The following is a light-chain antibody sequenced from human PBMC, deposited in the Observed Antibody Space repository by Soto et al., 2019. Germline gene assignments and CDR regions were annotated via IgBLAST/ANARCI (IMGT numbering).Light chain of an antibody. CDR2: DVT. Sequence: QSALTQPRSVSGSPGQSVTISCTGTGSDVGGYNYVSWYQQYPDKAPKVMIYDVTKRPAGVPDRFSGSKFGNTASLTISGLQADDEADYYCCSYAGSYTYVFGTGTKVTVL. CDR1: GSDVGGYNY. CDR3: CSYAGSYTYV. J-gene: IGLJ1*01. V-gene: IGLV2-11*01.